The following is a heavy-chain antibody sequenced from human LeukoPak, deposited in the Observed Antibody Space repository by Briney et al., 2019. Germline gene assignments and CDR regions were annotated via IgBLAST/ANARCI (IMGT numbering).Heavy chain of an antibody. J-gene: IGHJ6*02. CDR3: ARGRSNYYGMDV. CDR1: DGSINSYY. V-gene: IGHV4-59*01. D-gene: IGHD1-26*01. CDR2: IYYNGST. Sequence: SETLSLTCSVSDGSINSYYWNWIRRPPGKGLEWIGYIYYNGSTNYSPSLKSRVTMSIDTSKNLFSLKVSSVTAADTAVYYCARGRSNYYGMDVWGQGTTVTVSS.